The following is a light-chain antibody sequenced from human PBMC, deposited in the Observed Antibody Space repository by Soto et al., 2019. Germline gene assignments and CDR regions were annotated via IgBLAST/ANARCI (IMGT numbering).Light chain of an antibody. CDR1: SSNIGAGYD. CDR3: SSYTSSSTPYV. Sequence: QSVLTQPPSVSGAPGQRVTISCTGSSSNIGAGYDVHWYQQLPGTAPKLMIYEVGNRPSGVSNRFSGSKSGNTASLTISGLQAEDEADSYCSSYTSSSTPYVFGTGTKLTVL. CDR2: EVG. J-gene: IGLJ1*01. V-gene: IGLV1-40*01.